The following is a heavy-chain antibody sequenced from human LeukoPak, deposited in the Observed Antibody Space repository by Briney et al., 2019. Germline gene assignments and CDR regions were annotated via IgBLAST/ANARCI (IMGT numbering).Heavy chain of an antibody. CDR2: INPNSGGT. J-gene: IGHJ4*02. CDR1: GYTFTGYY. Sequence: ASVKVSCKASGYTFTGYYMHWVRQAPGQGLEWIGWINPNSGGTNYAQKFQGRVTMTRDTSISTAYMEVRSLRSDDTAVYYCARGGPFPSSSSSREYYLDYWGQGTLVTVSS. V-gene: IGHV1-2*02. CDR3: ARGGPFPSSSSSREYYLDY. D-gene: IGHD6-6*01.